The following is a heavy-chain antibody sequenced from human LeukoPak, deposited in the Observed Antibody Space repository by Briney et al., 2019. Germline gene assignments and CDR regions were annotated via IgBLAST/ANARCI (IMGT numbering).Heavy chain of an antibody. J-gene: IGHJ2*01. D-gene: IGHD4-17*01. CDR1: GFTFSGSA. CDR3: TIMTTVTKKDYWYFDL. V-gene: IGHV3-73*01. CDR2: IRSKANSYAT. Sequence: PGGSLKLSCAASGFTFSGSAMHWVRQASGKGLEWVGRIRSKANSYATASAASVKGRFTISRDDSKNTAYLQMNSLKTEDTAVYYCTIMTTVTKKDYWYFDLWGRGTLVTVSS.